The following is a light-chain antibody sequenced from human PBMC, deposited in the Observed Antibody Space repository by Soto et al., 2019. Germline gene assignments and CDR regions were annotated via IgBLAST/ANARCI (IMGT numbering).Light chain of an antibody. J-gene: IGKJ5*01. CDR3: QQLNSFPFI. CDR1: QAIDTY. V-gene: IGKV1-9*01. Sequence: DIQLTQSPSFLSASVGDRVTITCRASQAIDTYLAWYQKKPGKAPKLLIYAASLLQSGVPSRFSGGGSGTEFTLTINSLQPEDFANYYCQQLNSFPFIFGQGTRPEIK. CDR2: AAS.